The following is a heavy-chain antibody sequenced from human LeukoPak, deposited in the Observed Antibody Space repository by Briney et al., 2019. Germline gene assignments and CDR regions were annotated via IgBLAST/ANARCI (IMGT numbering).Heavy chain of an antibody. V-gene: IGHV3-64*01. J-gene: IGHJ4*02. Sequence: GRFTISRDNSKNTLYLQMGSLRAEDMGVYYCARGRYSGFDSGTDYWGQGTLVTVSS. CDR3: ARGRYSGFDSGTDY. D-gene: IGHD5-12*01.